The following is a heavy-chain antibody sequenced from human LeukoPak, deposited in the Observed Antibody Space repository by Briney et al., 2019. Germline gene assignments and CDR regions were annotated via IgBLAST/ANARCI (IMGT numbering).Heavy chain of an antibody. V-gene: IGHV4-34*01. CDR1: GGSFSGYY. CDR3: VRRTSGSYSDY. J-gene: IGHJ4*02. CDR2: INHSGSTT. Sequence: PSETLSLTCAVYGGSFSGYYWSWIRQPPGKGLEWIGEINHSGSTTSYNPSLKSRVTISVDTSKNQFSLKLNSVTAADTAVYYCVRRTSGSYSDYWGQGTLVTVSS. D-gene: IGHD1-26*01.